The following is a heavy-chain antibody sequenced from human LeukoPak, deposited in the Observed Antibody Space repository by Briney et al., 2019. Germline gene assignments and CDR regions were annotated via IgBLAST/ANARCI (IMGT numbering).Heavy chain of an antibody. D-gene: IGHD3-9*01. Sequence: SETLSLTCTVSGGSISSYYWSWIRQPPGKGLEWIGYIYYSGSTNYNPSLKSRVTISVDTSKNQFSLKLSSVTAADTAVYYCARDGLRYFDHPIDYWGQGTLVTVSS. J-gene: IGHJ4*02. CDR2: IYYSGST. V-gene: IGHV4-59*12. CDR1: GGSISSYY. CDR3: ARDGLRYFDHPIDY.